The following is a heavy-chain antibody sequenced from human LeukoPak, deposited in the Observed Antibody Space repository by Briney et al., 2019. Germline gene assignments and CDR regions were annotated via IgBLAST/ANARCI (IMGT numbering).Heavy chain of an antibody. D-gene: IGHD2-2*01. J-gene: IGHJ4*02. CDR1: GFTFSSYG. V-gene: IGHV3-33*01. CDR3: ASRSPALDY. CDR2: IWYDGSNK. Sequence: GGSLRLSCAASGFTFSSYGMHWVRQAPGKGLEWVAVIWYDGSNKYYADSVKGRFTISRDNSKNALYLQMNSLRADDTAVYYCASRSPALDYWGQGTLVTVSS.